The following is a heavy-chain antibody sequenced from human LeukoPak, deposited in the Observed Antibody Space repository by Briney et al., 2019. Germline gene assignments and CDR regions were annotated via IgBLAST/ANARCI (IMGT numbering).Heavy chain of an antibody. Sequence: SETLCLTCAVSGYSINSGYYWGWIRQPPREWLEWIGSVYNTGTAYYNPSLESRVTISLDRSKNQVSLKVSPLTAADTAVYYCVRDGSCRITNMDVWGKGTTVTVSS. J-gene: IGHJ6*03. CDR3: VRDGSCRITNMDV. V-gene: IGHV4-38-2*02. CDR1: GYSINSGYY. CDR2: VYNTGTA.